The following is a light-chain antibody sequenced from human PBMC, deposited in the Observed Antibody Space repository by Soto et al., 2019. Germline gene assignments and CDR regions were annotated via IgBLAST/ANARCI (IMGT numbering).Light chain of an antibody. V-gene: IGKV3-15*01. CDR3: QQYNNWPPWT. Sequence: EVVITQSPASLSVSPGERATLSCRASQNIRNNLAWYQQKPGQSPRLLISGASTREAGIPGRFSGSGSGTEFTLIISSLQSEDFAISYCQQYNNWPPWTFGQGTKVDIK. CDR2: GAS. J-gene: IGKJ1*01. CDR1: QNIRNN.